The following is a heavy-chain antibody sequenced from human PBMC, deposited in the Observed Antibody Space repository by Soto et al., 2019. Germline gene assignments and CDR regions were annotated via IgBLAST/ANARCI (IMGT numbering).Heavy chain of an antibody. V-gene: IGHV3-23*01. CDR2: ISASGATT. J-gene: IGHJ4*02. CDR3: AKGWQVRGGQFDY. D-gene: IGHD6-19*01. CDR1: GSTFSNYV. Sequence: EVQLLESGGNLVQPGGPLRLPWVGSGSTFSNYVRSGARQAPGKGRDWVSGISASGATTYSADFVKGRFTISRDNSKNTLFLQMNSLRADDTAVYYCAKGWQVRGGQFDYWGQGTLVSVSS.